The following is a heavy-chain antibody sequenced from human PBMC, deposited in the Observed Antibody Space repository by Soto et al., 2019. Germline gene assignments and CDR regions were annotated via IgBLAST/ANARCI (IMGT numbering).Heavy chain of an antibody. CDR2: IWYDGSNK. CDR3: ARETPRGRGCFDY. V-gene: IGHV3-33*01. J-gene: IGHJ4*02. CDR1: GFTFSSYG. Sequence: QVQLVESGGGVVQPGRSLRLSCAASGFTFSSYGMHWVRQAPGKGLEWVAVIWYDGSNKYYADSVKGRFTISRDNSKNTLYLQMNSLRAEDTAVYYCARETPRGRGCFDYWGQGTLVTVSS.